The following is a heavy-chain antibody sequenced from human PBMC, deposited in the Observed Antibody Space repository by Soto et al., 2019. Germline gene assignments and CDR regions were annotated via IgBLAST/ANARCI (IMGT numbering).Heavy chain of an antibody. J-gene: IGHJ4*02. CDR1: GFPFITYS. CDR3: ARVSSGYSYGTWEYYFDY. Sequence: GVSLRLSCAASGFPFITYSMNWVRQAPGKGLEWVSSISGSGNYTHYADFLRGRFTISRDNAKTSLYLQMNSLRAEDTAVYYCARVSSGYSYGTWEYYFDYWGQGTLVTVSS. CDR2: ISGSGNYT. V-gene: IGHV3-21*01. D-gene: IGHD5-18*01.